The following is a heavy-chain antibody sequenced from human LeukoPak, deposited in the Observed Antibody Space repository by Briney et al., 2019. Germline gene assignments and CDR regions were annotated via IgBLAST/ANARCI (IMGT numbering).Heavy chain of an antibody. CDR3: ARTGFDYYDSSGYFDY. CDR2: ISSGSSFI. D-gene: IGHD3-22*01. J-gene: IGHJ4*02. CDR1: GFTFSSYS. V-gene: IGHV3-21*05. Sequence: GGSLRLSCAASGFTFSSYSMNWVRQAPGKGLEWVSYISSGSSFISYADSVKGRFTISRDDAKNSLYLQMNSLRAEDTAVYYCARTGFDYYDSSGYFDYWGQGTLVTVSS.